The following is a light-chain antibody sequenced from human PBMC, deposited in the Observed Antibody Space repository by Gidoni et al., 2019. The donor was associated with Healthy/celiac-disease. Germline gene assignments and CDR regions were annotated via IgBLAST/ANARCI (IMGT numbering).Light chain of an antibody. CDR1: QGISSY. Sequence: ESELTETPSFLSASVGDRVTITCRASQGISSYLAWYQQKPGKAPKLLIYAASTLQSGVPSRFSGSGSGTEFTLTSSRLQHEDLALDYCQQLNSYPLTFGEGTKVEIK. V-gene: IGKV1-9*01. CDR2: AAS. J-gene: IGKJ4*01. CDR3: QQLNSYPLT.